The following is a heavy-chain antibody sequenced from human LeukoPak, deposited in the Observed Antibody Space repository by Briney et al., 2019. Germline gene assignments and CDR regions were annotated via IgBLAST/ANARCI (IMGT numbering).Heavy chain of an antibody. V-gene: IGHV3-48*03. Sequence: GGSLRLSCAASGFMFRSFEMYWVRQAPGKGLEWVAYISSGASTMYYADSVKGRFTISRDDAKNSLFLQMNSLRAEDTAIYYCALLAVASDFDYWGQGTLVTVSS. D-gene: IGHD6-19*01. CDR1: GFMFRSFE. CDR2: ISSGASTM. J-gene: IGHJ4*02. CDR3: ALLAVASDFDY.